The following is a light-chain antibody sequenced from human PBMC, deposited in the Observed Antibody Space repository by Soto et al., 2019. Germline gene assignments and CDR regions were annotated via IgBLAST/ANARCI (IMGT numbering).Light chain of an antibody. V-gene: IGLV2-14*01. J-gene: IGLJ3*02. CDR1: SSDVGGYNY. CDR2: EVT. CDR3: SSYTSSSTWV. Sequence: QSALTQPASVSGSPGQSITISCTGTSSDVGGYNYVSWYQQSPGKAPKFMIYEVTNRPSGVSNRFSGSKSGNTASLTISGRQAEDEADYYCSSYTSSSTWVFGGGTKVTVL.